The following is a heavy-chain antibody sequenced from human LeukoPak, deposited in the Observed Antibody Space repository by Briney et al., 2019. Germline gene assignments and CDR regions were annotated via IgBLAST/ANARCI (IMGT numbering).Heavy chain of an antibody. V-gene: IGHV1-18*01. Sequence: GASVKVSCKASSYSFNRYGISWVRQAPGQGLEWMGWISGYNGNTNYAQKFLGRVTMTRNTSISTAYMELSSLRSEDTAVYYCARGPSYGGWYGDYWGQGTLVTVSS. J-gene: IGHJ4*02. CDR3: ARGPSYGGWYGDY. CDR2: ISGYNGNT. CDR1: SYSFNRYG. D-gene: IGHD6-19*01.